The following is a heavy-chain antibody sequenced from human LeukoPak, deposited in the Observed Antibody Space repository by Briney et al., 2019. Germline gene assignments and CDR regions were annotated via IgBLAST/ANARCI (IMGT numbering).Heavy chain of an antibody. J-gene: IGHJ4*02. D-gene: IGHD3-22*01. CDR3: ARLDSSGFDY. CDR1: GASFSDYY. Sequence: SETQSLTCAFYGASFSDYYWNYVRQPPGKGLEWIGEIHPSGSTSYNPAFKSRVTILLDTSKNQFSLRLNSVTAADTAVYYCARLDSSGFDYWGQGTLVTVSS. CDR2: IHPSGST. V-gene: IGHV4-34*01.